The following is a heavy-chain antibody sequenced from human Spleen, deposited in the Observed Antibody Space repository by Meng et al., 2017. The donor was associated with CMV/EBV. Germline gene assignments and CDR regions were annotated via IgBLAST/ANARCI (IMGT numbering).Heavy chain of an antibody. CDR1: YA. CDR2: ISSSSSYI. J-gene: IGHJ3*02. D-gene: IGHD6-19*01. V-gene: IGHV3-21*01. CDR3: ARVLTGYSSGWTLDAFDI. Sequence: YAMSWVRQAPGKGLEWVSSISSSSSYIYYADSVKGRFTISRDNAKNSLYLQMNSLRAEDTAVYYCARVLTGYSSGWTLDAFDIWGQGTMVTVSS.